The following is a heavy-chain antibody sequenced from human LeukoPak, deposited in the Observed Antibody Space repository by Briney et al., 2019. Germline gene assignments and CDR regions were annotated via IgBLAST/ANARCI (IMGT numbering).Heavy chain of an antibody. CDR2: IGTAGDT. Sequence: GGSLRLSCAASGFTFSSYDMHWVRQVTGKGLEWVSAIGTAGDTYYPGSVKGRFTISRENAKNSLYLQMNSLRAGDTAVYYCARSPYYYGSGSYPYYFDYWGQGTLVTVSS. D-gene: IGHD3-10*01. CDR3: ARSPYYYGSGSYPYYFDY. J-gene: IGHJ4*02. V-gene: IGHV3-13*01. CDR1: GFTFSSYD.